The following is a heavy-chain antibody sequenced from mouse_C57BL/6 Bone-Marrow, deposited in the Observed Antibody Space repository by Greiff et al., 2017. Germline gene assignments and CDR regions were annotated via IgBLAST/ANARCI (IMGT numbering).Heavy chain of an antibody. CDR1: GYSITSGYY. Sequence: EVKVEESGPGLVKPSQSLSLTCSVTGYSITSGYYWNWIRQFPGNKLEWMGYISYDGSNNYNPSLKNRISITRDTSKNQFFLKLNSVTTEDTATYYCARGRGSYFDYWGQGTTLTVSS. J-gene: IGHJ2*01. CDR2: ISYDGSN. CDR3: ARGRGSYFDY. V-gene: IGHV3-6*01.